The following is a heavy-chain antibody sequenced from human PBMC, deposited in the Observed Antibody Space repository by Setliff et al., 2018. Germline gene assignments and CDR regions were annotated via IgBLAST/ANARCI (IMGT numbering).Heavy chain of an antibody. Sequence: GGSLRLSCAASGFSFSDYYMMWIRQAPGKGLEWVANIKEDGSQRNYVDAVRGRFTVSRDNARNLLYLQMNSLRVDDTAVYYCSSYLVSWGQGALVTVSS. CDR1: GFSFSDYY. J-gene: IGHJ4*02. V-gene: IGHV3-7*01. D-gene: IGHD2-21*01. CDR2: IKEDGSQR. CDR3: SSYLVS.